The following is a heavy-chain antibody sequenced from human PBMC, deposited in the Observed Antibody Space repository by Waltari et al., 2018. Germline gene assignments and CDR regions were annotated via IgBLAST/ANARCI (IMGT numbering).Heavy chain of an antibody. Sequence: EVQLVESGGGLVQPGRSLRLSCAASGFTFDDYAMHWVRQAPGKGLEWVSGISWNSGSIGYADSVKGLFTISRDNAKNSLYLQMNSLRAEDTALYYCAKIYSSGWSYFDYWGQGTLVTVSS. CDR2: ISWNSGSI. CDR3: AKIYSSGWSYFDY. V-gene: IGHV3-9*01. D-gene: IGHD6-19*01. J-gene: IGHJ4*02. CDR1: GFTFDDYA.